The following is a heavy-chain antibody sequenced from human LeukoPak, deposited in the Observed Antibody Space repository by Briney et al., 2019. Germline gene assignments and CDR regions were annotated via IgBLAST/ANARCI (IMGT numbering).Heavy chain of an antibody. D-gene: IGHD2-2*01. CDR1: GGTFSSYA. CDR2: IIPILGIA. J-gene: IGHJ5*02. V-gene: IGHV1-69*04. CDR3: ASVPHCSSTSCYDKDWFDP. Sequence: GASVKVSCKASGGTFSSYAISWVRQAPGQGLEWMGRIIPILGIANYAQKFQGRVTITADQSTSTAYVELSSLRSEDTAVYYCASVPHCSSTSCYDKDWFDPWGQGTLVTVSS.